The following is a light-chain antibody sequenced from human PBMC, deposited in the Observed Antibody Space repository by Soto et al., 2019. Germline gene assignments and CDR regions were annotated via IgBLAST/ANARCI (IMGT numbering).Light chain of an antibody. CDR3: VLYMGSGIWV. V-gene: IGLV8-61*01. Sequence: QTVVTQEASLSVSPGTTVTLTCGLSSGSVSANYYPSWYQQTPGQAPRTLIYYTNTRSSGVPDRFSGSILGNKAALTITGAQADDESDYYCVLYMGSGIWVFGGGTKVTVL. CDR1: SGSVSANYY. CDR2: YTN. J-gene: IGLJ3*02.